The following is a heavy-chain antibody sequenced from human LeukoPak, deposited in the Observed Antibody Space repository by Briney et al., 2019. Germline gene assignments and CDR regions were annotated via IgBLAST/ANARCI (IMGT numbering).Heavy chain of an antibody. CDR3: VRDRAYGAGKNWFDP. D-gene: IGHD3-10*01. CDR2: SDDSGSA. CDR1: GDSIRSYY. V-gene: IGHV4-59*01. J-gene: IGHJ5*02. Sequence: SETLSLTCTVSGDSIRSYYWSWIRKPPGTGLEWIGHSDDSGSANRHPYLRSRATISVYTSKSQFSLKLGSVTAADAAVYVCVRDRAYGAGKNWFDPWGQGTQVTVSS.